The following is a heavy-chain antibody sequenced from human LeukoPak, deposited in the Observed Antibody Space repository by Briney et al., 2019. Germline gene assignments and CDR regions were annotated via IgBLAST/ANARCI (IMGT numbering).Heavy chain of an antibody. Sequence: ASVKVSCKASGYTFTSYGISWVRQAPGQGLEWMGWISAYNGNTNYAQKLQGRVTMTTDTSTSTAYMELRSLRSDDTAVYYCARADHNRIWFGELRYWGQGTLVTVSS. V-gene: IGHV1-18*01. CDR2: ISAYNGNT. D-gene: IGHD3-10*01. J-gene: IGHJ4*02. CDR1: GYTFTSYG. CDR3: ARADHNRIWFGELRY.